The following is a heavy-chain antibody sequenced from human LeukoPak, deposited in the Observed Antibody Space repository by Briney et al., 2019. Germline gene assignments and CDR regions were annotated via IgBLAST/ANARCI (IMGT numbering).Heavy chain of an antibody. Sequence: GGSLRLSCAASGFTFSSYGMHWVRQAPGRGLEYVSAISYNGGSTYYANSVKGRFTISRDNSKNTLYLQMGSLIAEDMAVYYCARRFAAQLAFVDVWGKGTTVTISS. V-gene: IGHV3-64*01. CDR3: ARRFAAQLAFVDV. CDR2: ISYNGGST. J-gene: IGHJ6*04. D-gene: IGHD3-3*02. CDR1: GFTFSSYG.